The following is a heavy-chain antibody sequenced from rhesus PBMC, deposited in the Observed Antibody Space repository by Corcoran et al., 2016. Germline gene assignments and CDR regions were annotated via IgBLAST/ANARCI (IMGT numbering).Heavy chain of an antibody. CDR3: ARAAAARRAYYFDY. CDR1: GYSISSGYG. Sequence: QVQLQESGPGLVKPSETLSLTCAVSGYSISSGYGWSWIRQPPGKGLGWIGYIGGSSGSPNYNPSLKSRFTISKDTSKNQFSLKLSSVTAADTAVYYCARAAAARRAYYFDYWGQGVLVTVSS. CDR2: IGGSSGSP. V-gene: IGHV4-127*01. D-gene: IGHD6-43*01. J-gene: IGHJ4*01.